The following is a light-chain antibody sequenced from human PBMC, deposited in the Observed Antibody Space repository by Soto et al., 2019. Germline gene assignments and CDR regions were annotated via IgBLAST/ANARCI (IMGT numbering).Light chain of an antibody. J-gene: IGKJ1*01. CDR3: QQYNSWT. CDR2: KAS. Sequence: DIRMTQSPSTLCASVGDRVTVTCRASQSVSTWLAWYQQKPGKAPKLLIYKASSLESGVPSRFSGSGSGTEFTLTISSLQPDDFATYYCQQYNSWTFGQGTKVDIK. CDR1: QSVSTW. V-gene: IGKV1-5*03.